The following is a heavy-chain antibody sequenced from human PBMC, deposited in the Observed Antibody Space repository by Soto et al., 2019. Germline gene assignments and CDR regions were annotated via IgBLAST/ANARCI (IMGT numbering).Heavy chain of an antibody. J-gene: IGHJ6*02. CDR1: GYSFTSYW. D-gene: IGHD3-22*01. V-gene: IGHV5-51*01. CDR2: IYPGDSDT. CDR3: ARHAITMIVVVTSYVMAV. Sequence: GESLKISCKGSGYSFTSYWIGWVRQMPGKGLEWMGIIYPGDSDTRYSPSFQGQVTISADKSISTAYLQWSSLKASDTAMYYCARHAITMIVVVTSYVMAVWGQGTSVTVSS.